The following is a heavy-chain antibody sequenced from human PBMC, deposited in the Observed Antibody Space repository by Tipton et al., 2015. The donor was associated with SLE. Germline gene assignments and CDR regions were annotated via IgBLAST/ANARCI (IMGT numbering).Heavy chain of an antibody. Sequence: TLSLTCSVSGGSISGSMYYWGWIRQPPGKGLEWVGSISSRGTTYYNPSLKSRLTISIDTSMVHFSLKLTSVSAADTAVYYCARHGLSGSFTIFGVVDWGQGTLVTVSS. CDR1: GGSISGSMYY. CDR2: ISSRGTT. CDR3: ARHGLSGSFTIFGVVD. D-gene: IGHD3-3*01. V-gene: IGHV4-39*01. J-gene: IGHJ4*02.